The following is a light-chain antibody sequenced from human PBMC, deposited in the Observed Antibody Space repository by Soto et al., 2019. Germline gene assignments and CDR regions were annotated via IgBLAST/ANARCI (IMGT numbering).Light chain of an antibody. CDR2: EVS. J-gene: IGLJ1*01. CDR3: CSYTDSSTFV. CDR1: SSDVGGYNY. Sequence: QSALTQPASVSGSPGQSITISCTGTSSDVGGYNYVSWYQQHPGKAPKLIIFEVSYRPSGISNRFSASKSGDTASLTISGLQADDEADYYCCSYTDSSTFVFGTGTKVTVL. V-gene: IGLV2-14*01.